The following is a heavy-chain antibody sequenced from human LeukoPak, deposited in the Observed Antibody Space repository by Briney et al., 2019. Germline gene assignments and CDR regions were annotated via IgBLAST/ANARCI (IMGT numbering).Heavy chain of an antibody. CDR2: IYPGDSDT. Sequence: GESLKISCKGSGYSFTNYWIGWVRQMPGKGLEWMGIIYPGDSDTRYSPSFQGQVTISADKSIRIAYLQWSSLKASDTAMYYCARGAEMATITLFYWGQGTLATVSS. V-gene: IGHV5-51*01. J-gene: IGHJ4*02. D-gene: IGHD5-24*01. CDR1: GYSFTNYW. CDR3: ARGAEMATITLFY.